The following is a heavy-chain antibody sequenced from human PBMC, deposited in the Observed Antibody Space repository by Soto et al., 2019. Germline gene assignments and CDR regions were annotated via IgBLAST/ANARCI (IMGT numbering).Heavy chain of an antibody. Sequence: QVQLQELGPGLVKPSQTLSLTCTVSGGSISSGGYYWSWIRQHPGKGLEWIGSIYHSGTTYYNPSLKSRVTISVDTSKNQFSLKVSSVTAADTAVYYCAREGGYSTTTDYWGQGTLVTVSS. J-gene: IGHJ4*02. V-gene: IGHV4-31*03. CDR1: GGSISSGGYY. D-gene: IGHD6-13*01. CDR3: AREGGYSTTTDY. CDR2: IYHSGTT.